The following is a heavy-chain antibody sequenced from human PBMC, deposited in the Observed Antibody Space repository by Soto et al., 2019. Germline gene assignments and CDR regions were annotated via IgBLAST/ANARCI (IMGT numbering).Heavy chain of an antibody. CDR1: GFSFTSSW. CDR3: IGQITIYGLFFMY. V-gene: IGHV3-15*07. CDR2: IKRETDGGTT. J-gene: IGHJ4*02. Sequence: EVQLVEAGGGLVEPGGSLGLSCTASGFSFTSSWMNWVRQAPGKGLEWVGRIKRETDGGTTAFTAPVKDRFTISRDDAENTVSLHMNSLITEDTAVYYCIGQITIYGLFFMYWGQGTPVTVSS. D-gene: IGHD3-3*01.